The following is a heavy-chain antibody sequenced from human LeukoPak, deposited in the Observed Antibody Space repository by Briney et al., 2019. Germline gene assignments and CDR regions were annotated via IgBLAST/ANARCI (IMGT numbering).Heavy chain of an antibody. V-gene: IGHV3-53*01. D-gene: IGHD4/OR15-4a*01. CDR1: GFTVSTNS. CDR2: IYSDNT. J-gene: IGHJ4*02. CDR3: ARRAGAYSHPYDY. Sequence: PGGSLRLSCTASGFTVSTNSMSWVRQAPGKGLEWVSFIYSDNTHYSDSVKGRFTISRDNSKNTIYLQMNSLRAEDTAVYYCARRAGAYSHPYDYWGQGTLVTVSS.